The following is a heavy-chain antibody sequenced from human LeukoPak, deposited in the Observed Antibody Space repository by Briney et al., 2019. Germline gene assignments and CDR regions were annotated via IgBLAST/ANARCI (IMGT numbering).Heavy chain of an antibody. CDR3: ARDLGSGIAEPFDH. V-gene: IGHV4-4*02. CDR2: IYHSGST. D-gene: IGHD6-13*01. Sequence: SETLSLTCAVSGGSISSSNWWSWVRQPPGKGLEWIGEIYHSGSTNYNPSLKSRVTISVDKSKNQFSLKLSSVTAADTAVYYCARDLGSGIAEPFDHWGQGTLVTVSS. CDR1: GGSISSSNW. J-gene: IGHJ4*02.